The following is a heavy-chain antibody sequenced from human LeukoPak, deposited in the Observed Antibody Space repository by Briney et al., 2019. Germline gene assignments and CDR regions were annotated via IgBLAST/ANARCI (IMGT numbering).Heavy chain of an antibody. D-gene: IGHD1-26*01. CDR2: INHSGST. CDR3: ARGRRVGATEGDLDY. Sequence: PSETLSLTCAVYGGSFSGYYWNWVRQPPGKGLEWIGEINHSGSTNYNPSLKSRVTISVDTSKNQFSLKLSSVTAADTAVYYCARGRRVGATEGDLDYWGQGSLVTVS. J-gene: IGHJ4*02. CDR1: GGSFSGYY. V-gene: IGHV4-34*01.